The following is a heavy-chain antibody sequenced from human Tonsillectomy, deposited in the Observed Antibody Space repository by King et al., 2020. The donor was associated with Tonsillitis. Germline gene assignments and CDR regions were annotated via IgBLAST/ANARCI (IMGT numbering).Heavy chain of an antibody. Sequence: VQLVESGGGVVQPGGSLRLSCAASGFTFSSYAMHWVRQAPGKGLEWVAVISYDGSNKYYADSVKGRFTISRDNSKNTLYLQMNSLRAEDTAVYYCARDRGYFDYWGQGTLVTVSS. CDR1: GFTFSSYA. V-gene: IGHV3-30*04. D-gene: IGHD3-10*01. CDR2: ISYDGSNK. CDR3: ARDRGYFDY. J-gene: IGHJ4*02.